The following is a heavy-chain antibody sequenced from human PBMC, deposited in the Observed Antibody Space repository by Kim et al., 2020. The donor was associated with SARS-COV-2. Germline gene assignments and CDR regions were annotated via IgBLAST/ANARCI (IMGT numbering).Heavy chain of an antibody. J-gene: IGHJ6*02. CDR1: GFTFTSSA. CDR2: IVVGSGNT. Sequence: SVKVSCKASGFTFTSSAVQWVRQARGQRLEWIGWIVVGSGNTNYAQKFQERVTITRDMSTSTAYMELSSLRSEDTAVYYCAADHRITMIADVWGQGTTVTVSS. V-gene: IGHV1-58*01. CDR3: AADHRITMIADV. D-gene: IGHD3-22*01.